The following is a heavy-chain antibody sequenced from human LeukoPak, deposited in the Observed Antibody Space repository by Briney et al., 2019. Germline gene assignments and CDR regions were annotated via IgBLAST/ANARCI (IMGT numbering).Heavy chain of an antibody. V-gene: IGHV4-38-2*02. Sequence: SETLSLTCTVSGYSITSAYYWGWIRPPPGKGLEWIGSFFLKGSTYYNPSLKSRVTISVDTSKNQFSLTLSSVTAADTAVYYCARVARCTSCFDVDYWGQGTLVTVSS. J-gene: IGHJ4*02. D-gene: IGHD2-2*01. CDR2: FFLKGST. CDR1: GYSITSAYY. CDR3: ARVARCTSCFDVDY.